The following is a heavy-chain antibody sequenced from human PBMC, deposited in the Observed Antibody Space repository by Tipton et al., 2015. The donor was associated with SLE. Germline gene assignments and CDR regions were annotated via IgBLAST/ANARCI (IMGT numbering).Heavy chain of an antibody. V-gene: IGHV3-30*02. CDR2: IRYVGSVK. CDR1: GFTFSIYG. D-gene: IGHD3-3*01. J-gene: IGHJ6*02. Sequence: SLRLSCEASGFTFSIYGMHWVRQAPGVGLEWVAYIRYVGSVKYYPDSVRGRVTISRDNSKNTLYLQMNRLRSEDTAVYYFAKDDSHPATLEWYGLDVWAQVTAVTITS. CDR3: AKDDSHPATLEWYGLDV.